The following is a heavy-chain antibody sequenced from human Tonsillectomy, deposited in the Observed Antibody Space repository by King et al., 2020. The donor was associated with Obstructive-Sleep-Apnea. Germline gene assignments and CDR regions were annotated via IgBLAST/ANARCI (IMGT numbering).Heavy chain of an antibody. Sequence: QLVQSGAEVKKPGASVKVSCKASGYTFTSYDINWVRQATGQGLEWMGWMNPNSGDTGYAQKFQGRVTLTRDPSMSTAYMELSSLRFEDTAVYYCAIDHHCSSPGGTCYKAFAPWGQGTLVTVSS. J-gene: IGHJ5*02. D-gene: IGHD2-15*01. V-gene: IGHV1-8*01. CDR3: AIDHHCSSPGGTCYKAFAP. CDR2: MNPNSGDT. CDR1: GYTFTSYD.